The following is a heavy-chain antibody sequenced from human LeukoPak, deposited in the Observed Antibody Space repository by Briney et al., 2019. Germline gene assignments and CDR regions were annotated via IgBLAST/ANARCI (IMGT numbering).Heavy chain of an antibody. D-gene: IGHD2-15*01. J-gene: IGHJ5*02. CDR1: GGSISSYY. CDR2: IYYSGST. Sequence: SETLSLTCTVSGGSISSYYWSWIRQPPGKGLEWIGYIYYSGSTNYNPSLKSRVTISVDTSKNQFSLKLSSVTAADTAVYYCAGKVDGWFDPWGQGTLVTVSS. V-gene: IGHV4-59*01. CDR3: AGKVDGWFDP.